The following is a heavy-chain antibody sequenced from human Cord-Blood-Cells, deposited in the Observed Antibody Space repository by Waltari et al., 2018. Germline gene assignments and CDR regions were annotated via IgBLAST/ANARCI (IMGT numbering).Heavy chain of an antibody. CDR1: GFTFSSYA. V-gene: IGHV3-23*01. J-gene: IGHJ4*02. CDR2: ISGSGGST. D-gene: IGHD4-17*01. Sequence: EVQLLESGGGLVQPGGSLRLSCAASGFTFSSYAMSWVRQAPGKVLEWVSAISGSGGSTYYADSVKCRFTISRDNSKNTLYLQMNSLRADDTAVYYCAKDLGYGGNSDYWGQGTLVTVSS. CDR3: AKDLGYGGNSDY.